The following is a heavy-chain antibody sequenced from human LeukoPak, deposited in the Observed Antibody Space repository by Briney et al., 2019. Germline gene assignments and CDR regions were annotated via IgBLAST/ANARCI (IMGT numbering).Heavy chain of an antibody. Sequence: SVKVSCKASGGTFSSYSISWVRQAPGQGLEWMGGIIPIFGTANYAQKFQGRVTITADESTSTAYMELSSLRSEDMAVYYCARHAFPGTGLYCVYWGQGTLVTVSS. CDR1: GGTFSSYS. J-gene: IGHJ4*02. CDR3: ARHAFPGTGLYCVY. V-gene: IGHV1-69*01. CDR2: IIPIFGTA. D-gene: IGHD1-14*01.